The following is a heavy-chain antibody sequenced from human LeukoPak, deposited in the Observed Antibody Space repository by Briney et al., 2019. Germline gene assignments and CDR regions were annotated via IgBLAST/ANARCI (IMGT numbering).Heavy chain of an antibody. Sequence: KPSETLSLTCTDSGGSISNSNYYWGWIRQPPGKGLEWIGSIYYSGSTYYNPSLKSRVTISVDTSKNQFSLKLSSVTAADTAVYYCARDENYYDSSGRTTDAFDIWGQGTMVTVSS. V-gene: IGHV4-39*07. D-gene: IGHD3-22*01. J-gene: IGHJ3*02. CDR1: GGSISNSNYY. CDR3: ARDENYYDSSGRTTDAFDI. CDR2: IYYSGST.